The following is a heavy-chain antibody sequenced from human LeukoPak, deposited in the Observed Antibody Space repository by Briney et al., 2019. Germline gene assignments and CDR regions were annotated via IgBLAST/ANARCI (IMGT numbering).Heavy chain of an antibody. D-gene: IGHD5-24*01. V-gene: IGHV5-51*01. J-gene: IGHJ6*02. CDR1: GYSFTSYW. CDR3: AEPPRDCYNENYHHGIDV. Sequence: GESLKISCKGSGYSFTSYWIGWVRQMPGKGLEWMGIIYPGDSDTRYSPSFQGQVTISADKSISTAYLQWSSLKASDTAMYYCAEPPRDCYNENYHHGIDVWGQGTTVTGSS. CDR2: IYPGDSDT.